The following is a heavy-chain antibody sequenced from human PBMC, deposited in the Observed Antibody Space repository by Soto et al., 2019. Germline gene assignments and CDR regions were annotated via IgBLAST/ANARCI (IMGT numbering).Heavy chain of an antibody. Sequence: ASVKVSCKASGGTFSSYTTSWVRQAPGQGLERMGRIIPILGIANYAQKFQGRVTITADKSTSTAYMELSSLRSEDTAVYYCARDSSRITIFGAVQNNWFDPWGQGTLVTVSS. D-gene: IGHD3-3*01. CDR2: IIPILGIA. CDR3: ARDSSRITIFGAVQNNWFDP. CDR1: GGTFSSYT. J-gene: IGHJ5*02. V-gene: IGHV1-69*04.